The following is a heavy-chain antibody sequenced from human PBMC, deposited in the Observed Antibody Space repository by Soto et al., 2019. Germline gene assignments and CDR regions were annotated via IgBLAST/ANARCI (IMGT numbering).Heavy chain of an antibody. V-gene: IGHV5-10-1*01. CDR3: ARHGGGRYCSSTSCYRNYYYGMDV. J-gene: IGHJ6*02. CDR2: IDPSDSYT. D-gene: IGHD2-2*01. Sequence: GESLKISCKGSGYSFTSYWISWVRQMPGKGLEGMGRIDPSDSYTNYSPSFQGHVTISADKSISTAYLQWSSLKASDTAMYYCARHGGGRYCSSTSCYRNYYYGMDVWGQGTTVTVSS. CDR1: GYSFTSYW.